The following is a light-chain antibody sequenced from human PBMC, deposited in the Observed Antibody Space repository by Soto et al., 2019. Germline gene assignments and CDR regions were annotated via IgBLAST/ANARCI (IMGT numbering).Light chain of an antibody. V-gene: IGLV2-11*01. Sequence: QSALTQPRSVSGSPGQSVTISCTGTSSDVGGYNYVSWYQQHPGKAPKLMISDVSKRPSGVPDRFSGSKSGNTASLTISGLPADDEADYYCCSSAGTYTSVFGGGTKLTVL. CDR3: CSSAGTYTSV. CDR1: SSDVGGYNY. J-gene: IGLJ3*02. CDR2: DVS.